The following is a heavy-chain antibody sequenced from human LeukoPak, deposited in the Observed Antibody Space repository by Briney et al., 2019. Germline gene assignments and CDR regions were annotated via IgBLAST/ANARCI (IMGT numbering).Heavy chain of an antibody. CDR3: ARDRGRYYDSRGFYWGYYFDS. CDR2: INGDGTTT. Sequence: QPGGSLRLSCAASGFTFSPYWMHWVRQAPGKGLVWVSHINGDGTTTTYADSVKGRFTISRDNAQNTLYLQMSSVRVDDTAVYYCARDRGRYYDSRGFYWGYYFDSWGQGILVTVST. CDR1: GFTFSPYW. V-gene: IGHV3-74*01. J-gene: IGHJ4*02. D-gene: IGHD3-22*01.